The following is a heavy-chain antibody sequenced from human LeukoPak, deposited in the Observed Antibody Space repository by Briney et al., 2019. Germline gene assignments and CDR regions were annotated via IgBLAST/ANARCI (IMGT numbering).Heavy chain of an antibody. Sequence: GGSLRLSCAASGFTFSDYYMSWIRQAPGKGLEWVSSIFPSGGEIHYADSVKGRFTISRDDSKNTLYLQMNSLRAEDTAVYYCAKVRTMIAVAFDIWGQGTMVTVSS. CDR2: IFPSGGEI. V-gene: IGHV3-23*01. D-gene: IGHD3-22*01. J-gene: IGHJ3*02. CDR1: GFTFSDYY. CDR3: AKVRTMIAVAFDI.